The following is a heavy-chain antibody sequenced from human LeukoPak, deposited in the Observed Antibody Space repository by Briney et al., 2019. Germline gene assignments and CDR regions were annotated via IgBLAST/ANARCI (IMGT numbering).Heavy chain of an antibody. V-gene: IGHV4-34*01. CDR2: IKNSGST. Sequence: KPLGALSLTRAVHGGSLCGYYWSWIRQTPREGRGWSGEIKNSGSTNYNPSLKSRVTISVDTSKNQFSLKLSSVTAADTAVYYCARVVVAAGHDYWGQGTLVTVSS. CDR1: GGSLCGYY. J-gene: IGHJ4*02. D-gene: IGHD2-15*01. CDR3: ARVVVAAGHDY.